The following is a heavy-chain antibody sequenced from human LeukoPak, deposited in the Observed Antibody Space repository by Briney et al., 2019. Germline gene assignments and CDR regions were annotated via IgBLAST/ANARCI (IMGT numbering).Heavy chain of an antibody. D-gene: IGHD3-3*01. J-gene: IGHJ3*02. CDR2: ISYDGSNK. Sequence: GRSLRLSCAASGFTFSSYGMHWVRQAPGKGLEGVAVISYDGSNKYYADSVKGRFTISRDNSKNTLYLQMNSLRAEDTAVYYCAKDAIYDFWSGYWGLGAFDIWGQGTMVTVSS. CDR1: GFTFSSYG. V-gene: IGHV3-30*18. CDR3: AKDAIYDFWSGYWGLGAFDI.